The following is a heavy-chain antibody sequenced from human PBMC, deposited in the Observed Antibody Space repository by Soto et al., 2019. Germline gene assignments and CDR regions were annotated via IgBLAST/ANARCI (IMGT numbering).Heavy chain of an antibody. CDR3: TTGQRLIRFLEWLSRYYFDY. CDR1: GYTLTELS. D-gene: IGHD3-3*01. J-gene: IGHJ4*02. Sequence: QVQLVQSGAEVKKPGASVKVSCKVSGYTLTELSLHWVRQAPGKGLEWMGGFDPEDGETIYAQKFQGRVTMTEDTSTDTAYMELSSLRSEDTAVYYCTTGQRLIRFLEWLSRYYFDYWGQGTLVTVSS. CDR2: FDPEDGET. V-gene: IGHV1-24*01.